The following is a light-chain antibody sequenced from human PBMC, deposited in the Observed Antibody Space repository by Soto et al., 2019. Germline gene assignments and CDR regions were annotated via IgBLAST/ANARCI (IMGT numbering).Light chain of an antibody. V-gene: IGKV3-15*01. CDR3: QQYNNWALVI. J-gene: IGKJ4*01. Sequence: EIVMTQSPATLSVSPGERVTLSCRASQSVSSDLAWYQQKPGQAPGLLIYGASTRATGIPARFSGSGSGTEFTLTISSLQSEDFAVYYCQQYNNWALVIFGGGTKVEIQ. CDR1: QSVSSD. CDR2: GAS.